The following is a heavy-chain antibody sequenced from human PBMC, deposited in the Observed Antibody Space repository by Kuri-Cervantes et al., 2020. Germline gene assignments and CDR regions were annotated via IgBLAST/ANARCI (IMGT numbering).Heavy chain of an antibody. D-gene: IGHD3-3*01. J-gene: IGHJ4*02. Sequence: SETLSLTCTVSGGSISSYYWSWIRQPAGKGLEWVGRIYTSGSTNYNPSLKSRVTISVDKSKNQFSLKLSSVTAADTAVYYCAGLRWSGYPRFDSWGQGTLVTVSS. CDR3: AGLRWSGYPRFDS. V-gene: IGHV4-4*07. CDR2: IYTSGST. CDR1: GGSISSYY.